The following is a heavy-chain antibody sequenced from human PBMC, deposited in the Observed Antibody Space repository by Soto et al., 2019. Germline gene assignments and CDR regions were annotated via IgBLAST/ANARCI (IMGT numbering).Heavy chain of an antibody. CDR2: IIPIFGTA. D-gene: IGHD3-22*01. CDR3: AREGTYYYDSSGYYYFQH. J-gene: IGHJ1*01. V-gene: IGHV1-69*12. CDR1: GGTFSSYA. Sequence: QVQLVQSGAEVKKPGSSVKVSCKASGGTFSSYAISWVRQAPGQGLEWMGGIIPIFGTANYAQKFQGRVTITAEESTSTAYMELSSLRSEDTAVYYCAREGTYYYDSSGYYYFQHWGQGTLVTVSS.